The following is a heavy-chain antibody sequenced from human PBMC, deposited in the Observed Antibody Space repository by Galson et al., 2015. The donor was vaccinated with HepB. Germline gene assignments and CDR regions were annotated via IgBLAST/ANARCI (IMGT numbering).Heavy chain of an antibody. CDR2: MYYSGST. V-gene: IGHV4-39*01. Sequence: ETLSLTCTVSGDSISSSSYYWGWIRQPPGQGLEWIGSMYYSGSTYYNPSLKSRVTISVDTSKNQFSLKLSSVTAADTAVYYYASTRKEHFGSGSYLDYWGQGTLVTVSS. CDR3: ASTRKEHFGSGSYLDY. CDR1: GDSISSSSYY. D-gene: IGHD3-10*01. J-gene: IGHJ4*02.